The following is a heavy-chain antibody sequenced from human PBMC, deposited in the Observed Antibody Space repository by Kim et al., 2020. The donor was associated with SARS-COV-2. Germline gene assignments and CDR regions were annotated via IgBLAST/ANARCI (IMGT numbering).Heavy chain of an antibody. J-gene: IGHJ5*02. D-gene: IGHD3-22*01. V-gene: IGHV4-31*03. CDR1: GGSISSGNYY. CDR2: IYYSGST. CDR3: ARSDSGAATWLDP. Sequence: SETLSLTCTVSGGSISSGNYYWSWIRQHPGEGLEWIGYIYYSGSTYYTSSLKSRLTISLDTSNNQFSLRLRSVTAADTAVYYCARSDSGAATWLDPWGQGILVTASS.